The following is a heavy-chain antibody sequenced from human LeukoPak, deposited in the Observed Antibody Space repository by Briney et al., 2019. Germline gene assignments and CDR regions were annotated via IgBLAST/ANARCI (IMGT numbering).Heavy chain of an antibody. CDR3: ARSRISAPVDY. D-gene: IGHD6-6*01. V-gene: IGHV1-2*02. Sequence: ASVKLSCKASGYTFTDYYMHWVRHAPGQGLERMGWINTHSGGTSYAQKFQGRVTMTRDTSISTGFMELKSLGSDDTAVYYCARSRISAPVDYWGQGTLATVSS. CDR1: GYTFTDYY. J-gene: IGHJ4*02. CDR2: INTHSGGT.